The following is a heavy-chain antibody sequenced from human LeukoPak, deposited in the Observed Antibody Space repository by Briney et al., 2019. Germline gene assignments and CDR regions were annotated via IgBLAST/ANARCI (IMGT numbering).Heavy chain of an antibody. J-gene: IGHJ4*02. V-gene: IGHV3-23*01. Sequence: GGSLRLSCAASGFTFSSYAMSWVRQAPGKGLEWVSAISGSGGSTYYAECGKGRFTISRDNSKNTLYLQMNSLRAEDTAVYYCAKFLPTHIVVANYYFDYWGQGTLVTVSS. CDR1: GFTFSSYA. CDR3: AKFLPTHIVVANYYFDY. D-gene: IGHD2-21*01. CDR2: ISGSGGST.